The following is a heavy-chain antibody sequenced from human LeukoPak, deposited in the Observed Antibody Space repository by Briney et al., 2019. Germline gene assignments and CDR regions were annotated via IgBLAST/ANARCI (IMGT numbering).Heavy chain of an antibody. J-gene: IGHJ4*02. CDR2: IYPGDSDT. Sequence: GESLKISCKGSGYSFTSYWIGWVRPMPGKGLEWMGIIYPGDSDTRYSPSFQGQVTISADKSISTAYLQWSSLKASDTAMYYCASYDFWSGYPLWYWGQGTLVTVSS. D-gene: IGHD3-3*01. CDR3: ASYDFWSGYPLWY. CDR1: GYSFTSYW. V-gene: IGHV5-51*01.